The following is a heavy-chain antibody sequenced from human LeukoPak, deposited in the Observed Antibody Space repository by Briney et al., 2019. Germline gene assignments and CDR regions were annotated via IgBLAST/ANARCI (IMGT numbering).Heavy chain of an antibody. CDR3: ARGITMIVAALCWFDP. Sequence: ASVKVSCKASGYTFTSYYMHWVRQAPGQGLEWMGIINPSGGSTSYAQKFQGRVTMTRDTSTSTAYMELRSLRSDDTAVYYCARGITMIVAALCWFDPWGQGTLVTVSS. V-gene: IGHV1-46*01. CDR2: INPSGGST. J-gene: IGHJ5*02. D-gene: IGHD3-22*01. CDR1: GYTFTSYY.